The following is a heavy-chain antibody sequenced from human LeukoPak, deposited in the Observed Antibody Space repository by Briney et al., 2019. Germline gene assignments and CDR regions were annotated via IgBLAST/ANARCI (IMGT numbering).Heavy chain of an antibody. J-gene: IGHJ4*02. CDR2: IIPIFGTA. Sequence: ASVSLSCKASGGTFSSYAISWVRQAHGQGLEWMGRIIPIFGTANYPPKFQGRVTITADKSTSTAYMELSSLRSEDTAVYYCARSNTAMVRSSHDYWGQGPVFPVSS. CDR3: ARSNTAMVRSSHDY. CDR1: GGTFSSYA. V-gene: IGHV1-69*06. D-gene: IGHD5-18*01.